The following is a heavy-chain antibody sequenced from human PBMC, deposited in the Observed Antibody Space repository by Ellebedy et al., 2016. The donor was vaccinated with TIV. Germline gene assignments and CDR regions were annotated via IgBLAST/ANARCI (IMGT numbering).Heavy chain of an antibody. J-gene: IGHJ6*02. V-gene: IGHV3-21*01. CDR3: ARDFGELPYYYYYGMDV. D-gene: IGHD1-26*01. CDR2: ISSSSSYI. CDR1: GFTFSSYS. Sequence: PGGSLRLSCAASGFTFSSYSMNWVRQAPGKGLEWVSSISSSSSYIYYADSVKGRFTISRDNAKNPLYLQMNSLRAEDTAVYYCARDFGELPYYYYYGMDVWGQGTTVTVSS.